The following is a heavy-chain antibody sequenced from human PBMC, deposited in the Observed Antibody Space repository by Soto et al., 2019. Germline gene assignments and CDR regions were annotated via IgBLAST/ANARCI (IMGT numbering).Heavy chain of an antibody. CDR3: TTGLYYDILTGNSSPSFGDN. CDR1: GFIFSNAW. Sequence: EVQLVESGGGLVKPGGSLRLSCAASGFIFSNAWMTWVRQAPGKGLECVGHIKSKIDGGTTDYAAPVKGRFTISRDDSKNTLYLQMSSLKTEDTGVYYCTTGLYYDILTGNSSPSFGDNWGQGTLVTVSS. J-gene: IGHJ4*02. D-gene: IGHD3-9*01. CDR2: IKSKIDGGTT. V-gene: IGHV3-15*01.